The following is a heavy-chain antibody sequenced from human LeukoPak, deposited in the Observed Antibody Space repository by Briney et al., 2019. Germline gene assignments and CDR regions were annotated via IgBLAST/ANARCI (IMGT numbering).Heavy chain of an antibody. CDR3: ARLVRTPFSTFDF. CDR2: IHSSGST. J-gene: IGHJ4*02. D-gene: IGHD1-26*01. V-gene: IGHV4-4*07. Sequence: PSETLSLTCTVSGGSISTYYWTWIRQSAGKGLEWIGRIHSSGSTNHNPSLKSRLAISIDKSKKQFSLKLSSVTAADTAVYYCARLVRTPFSTFDFWGQGTLVTVSS. CDR1: GGSISTYY.